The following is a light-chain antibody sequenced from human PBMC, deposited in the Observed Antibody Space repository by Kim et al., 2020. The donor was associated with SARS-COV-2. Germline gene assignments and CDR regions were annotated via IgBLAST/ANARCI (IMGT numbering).Light chain of an antibody. J-gene: IGKJ4*01. V-gene: IGKV3-15*01. CDR1: QDIRSE. CDR3: QQYNDWPLT. Sequence: VSPGERDNICCRDSQDIRSELAWYQQKAGQAPRLVISGASTTATGIPARFSGSGSGTDFTRTISSLLSEDFAVYYCQQYNDWPLTFGGGTKVDIK. CDR2: GAS.